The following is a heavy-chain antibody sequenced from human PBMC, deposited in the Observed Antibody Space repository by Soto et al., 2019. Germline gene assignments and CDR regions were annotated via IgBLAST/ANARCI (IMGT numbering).Heavy chain of an antibody. CDR1: GYTFTGYY. J-gene: IGHJ6*02. D-gene: IGHD6-6*01. CDR2: INPNSGGT. Sequence: ASVKVSCKASGYTFTGYYMHWVRQAPGQGLEWMGWINPNSGGTNYAQKFQGRVTMTRDTSISTAYMELSRLRSDDTAVYYCARDSRYSGTAARDYYYGMDVWGQGTTVTVSS. V-gene: IGHV1-2*02. CDR3: ARDSRYSGTAARDYYYGMDV.